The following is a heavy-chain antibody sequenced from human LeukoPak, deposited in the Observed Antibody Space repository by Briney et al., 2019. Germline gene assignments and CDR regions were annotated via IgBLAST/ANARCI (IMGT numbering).Heavy chain of an antibody. J-gene: IGHJ6*04. V-gene: IGHV3-48*04. CDR2: IGRTQII. CDR1: GFTFSSYG. CDR3: ATGDV. Sequence: GGSLRLSCAASGFTFSSYGMNWVRQAPGKGPEWLSYIGRTQIIYAESVKGRFSASRDNGKNSLFLQMNSLRAEDTAVYYCATGDVWGKGTTVTVSS.